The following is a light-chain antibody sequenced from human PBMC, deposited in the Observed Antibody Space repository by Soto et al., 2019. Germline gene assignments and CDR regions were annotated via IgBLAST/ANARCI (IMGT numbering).Light chain of an antibody. CDR2: EVS. J-gene: IGLJ1*01. CDR3: SSYAGSTPYV. Sequence: QSVLTQPPSASGSPGQSVTISCTGPSSDVGGYNYVSWYQQHPGKAPKLMIYEVSKRPSGVPDRFSGSKSGNTASLTVSGLQAEDEADYYCSSYAGSTPYVFGTGTKVTVL. V-gene: IGLV2-8*01. CDR1: SSDVGGYNY.